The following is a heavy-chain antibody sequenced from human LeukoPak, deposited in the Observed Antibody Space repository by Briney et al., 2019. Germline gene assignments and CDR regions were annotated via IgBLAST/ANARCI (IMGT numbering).Heavy chain of an antibody. CDR3: ARDGNYYGSGSYPDY. D-gene: IGHD3-10*01. Sequence: GGSLRLSCTTSGFNFSIYPMTWVRQAPGKGLEWVSAISGSGGSTYYADSVKGRFTISRDNAKKSLYLQMNSLRVEDTAVYYCARDGNYYGSGSYPDYWGQGTLVTVSS. CDR1: GFNFSIYP. V-gene: IGHV3-23*01. CDR2: ISGSGGST. J-gene: IGHJ4*02.